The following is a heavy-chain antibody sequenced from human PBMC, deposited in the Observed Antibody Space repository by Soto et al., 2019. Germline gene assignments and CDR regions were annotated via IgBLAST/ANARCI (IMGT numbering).Heavy chain of an antibody. J-gene: IGHJ4*02. Sequence: GGSLRLSCFGTGFTFSTSGMSGVRQAPGKGLEWISYISGSRSTIYYADSVRGRFTISRDNAKNSLSLQMSSLRAEDTAVYYCARVQERAFDYWGQGTLVTVSS. D-gene: IGHD1-1*01. CDR1: GFTFSTSG. CDR2: ISGSRSTI. V-gene: IGHV3-48*01. CDR3: ARVQERAFDY.